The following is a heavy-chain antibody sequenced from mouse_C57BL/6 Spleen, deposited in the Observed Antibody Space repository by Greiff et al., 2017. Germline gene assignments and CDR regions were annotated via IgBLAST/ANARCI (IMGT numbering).Heavy chain of an antibody. D-gene: IGHD1-1*01. CDR2: INPGSGGT. Sequence: QVQLQQSGAELVRPGTSVTVSCKASGYAFTNYLIEWVKQRPGQGLEWIGVINPGSGGTNYNEKFKGKATLTADKSSNTAYMQLSSLTSEGSAVYFCARELITTVGATNRYAMDYWGQGTSVTVSS. CDR1: GYAFTNYL. CDR3: ARELITTVGATNRYAMDY. J-gene: IGHJ4*01. V-gene: IGHV1-54*01.